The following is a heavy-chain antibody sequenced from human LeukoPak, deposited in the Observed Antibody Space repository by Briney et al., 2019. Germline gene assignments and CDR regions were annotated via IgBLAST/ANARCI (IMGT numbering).Heavy chain of an antibody. D-gene: IGHD3-22*01. J-gene: IGHJ4*02. CDR1: GGSITNFY. Sequence: SETLSLTCTVSGGSITNFYWSWIRQPPGKGLEWIGLIYYTGSTNYNPSLKSRVTTSVDTSKNQVSLKLSSVTAADTAVYYCARGATYHESTAYWLYWGQGTLVTVSS. CDR3: ARGATYHESTAYWLY. V-gene: IGHV4-59*01. CDR2: IYYTGST.